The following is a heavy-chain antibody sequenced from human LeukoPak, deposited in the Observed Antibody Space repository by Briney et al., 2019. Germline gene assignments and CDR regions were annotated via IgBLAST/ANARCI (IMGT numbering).Heavy chain of an antibody. V-gene: IGHV4-34*01. J-gene: IGHJ6*02. CDR3: ARGRWIAAAGSYFYYGMDV. CDR1: GGXFSAYY. CDR2: INHSGST. D-gene: IGHD6-13*01. Sequence: SETLSLTCAVYGGXFSAYYWSWIRQPPGKGLEWIGEINHSGSTNYNPSLKSRVTISVDTSKNQFSLRLSSVTAADTAVYYCARGRWIAAAGSYFYYGMDVWGQGTTVTVSS.